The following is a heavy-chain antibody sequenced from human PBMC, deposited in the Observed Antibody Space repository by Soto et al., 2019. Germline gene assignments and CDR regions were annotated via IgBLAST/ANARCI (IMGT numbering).Heavy chain of an antibody. J-gene: IGHJ4*02. CDR3: ARGHNQYCSSTSCYPHYFDY. D-gene: IGHD2-2*01. CDR1: DASVSSYY. CDR2: IYYSGTT. V-gene: IGHV4-59*02. Sequence: PSETLSLTCTVSDASVSSYYWSWIRQPPGMGLEWIGYIYYSGTTNYNPSLKSRVSISIDTSKNHFSLKLSSMTAADTAVYYCARGHNQYCSSTSCYPHYFDYWGQGALVTVYS.